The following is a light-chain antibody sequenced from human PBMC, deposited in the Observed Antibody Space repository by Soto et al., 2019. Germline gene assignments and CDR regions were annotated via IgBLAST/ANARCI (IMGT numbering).Light chain of an antibody. V-gene: IGLV2-14*01. CDR2: DVN. CDR1: SSDVGGYNY. J-gene: IGLJ2*01. Sequence: QSALTQPASVSGSPGQSITISCTGTSSDVGGYNYVSWYQHHPGKAPKLLIYDVNNRPSGVSDRFSGSKSGNTASLTISGLQTEDEADYYCSSYTSIITVVFGGGTQLTAL. CDR3: SSYTSIITVV.